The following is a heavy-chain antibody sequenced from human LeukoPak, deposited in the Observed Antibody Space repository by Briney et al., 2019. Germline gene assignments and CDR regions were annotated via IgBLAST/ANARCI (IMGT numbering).Heavy chain of an antibody. CDR1: GLSVSSNF. V-gene: IGHV3-23*01. Sequence: GGSLRLSCAATGLSVSSNFMSWVRQAPGKGLEWVSVISGSGGSIYYADSVKGRFTISRDNSENTLYLQMNSLRVEDTAIYYCAKDGAQVGVTFDYWGQGALVTVSS. CDR2: ISGSGGSI. CDR3: AKDGAQVGVTFDY. J-gene: IGHJ4*02. D-gene: IGHD1-26*01.